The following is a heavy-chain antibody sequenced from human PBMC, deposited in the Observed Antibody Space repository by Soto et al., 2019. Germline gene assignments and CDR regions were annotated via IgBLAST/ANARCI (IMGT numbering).Heavy chain of an antibody. Sequence: PSQTLSLTCAISGDSVSSNSAAWNWIIHSPSRCLEWLGRTYYRSKWYNDYAVSVKSRITINPDTSKNQFSLQLNSVTPEDTAVYYCARVQYSSSWYFSYGMDVWGQGTTVTVSS. CDR1: GDSVSSNSAA. V-gene: IGHV6-1*01. CDR2: TYYRSKWYN. D-gene: IGHD6-13*01. J-gene: IGHJ6*02. CDR3: ARVQYSSSWYFSYGMDV.